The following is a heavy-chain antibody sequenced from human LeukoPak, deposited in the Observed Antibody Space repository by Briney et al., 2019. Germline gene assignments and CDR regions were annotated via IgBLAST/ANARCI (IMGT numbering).Heavy chain of an antibody. J-gene: IGHJ4*02. V-gene: IGHV3-7*03. Sequence: GGSLRLSCAASGFTFSSYWMSWVRQAPGKGLEWVANIKQDGSEKYYVDSVKGRFTISRDNAKNSLYLQMNSLRAEDTAVYYCAKGRYDILTGYYGLIDYWGQGTLVTVSS. D-gene: IGHD3-9*01. CDR1: GFTFSSYW. CDR2: IKQDGSEK. CDR3: AKGRYDILTGYYGLIDY.